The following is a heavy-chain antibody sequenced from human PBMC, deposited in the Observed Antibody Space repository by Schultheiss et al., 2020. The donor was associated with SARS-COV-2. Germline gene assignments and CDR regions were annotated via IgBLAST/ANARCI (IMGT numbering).Heavy chain of an antibody. CDR3: AREAAGDYYYGMDV. Sequence: SETLSLTCTVSGGSISSGDYYWSWIRQPPGKGLEWIGYIYYSGSTYYNPSLKSRVTISVDTSKNQFSLKLSSVTAADTAVYYCAREAAGDYYYGMDVWGQGTTVTVSS. D-gene: IGHD6-13*01. CDR2: IYYSGST. V-gene: IGHV4-30-4*01. J-gene: IGHJ6*02. CDR1: GGSISSGDYY.